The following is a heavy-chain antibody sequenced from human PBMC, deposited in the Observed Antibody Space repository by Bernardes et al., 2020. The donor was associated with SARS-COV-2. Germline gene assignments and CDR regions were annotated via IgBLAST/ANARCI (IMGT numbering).Heavy chain of an antibody. D-gene: IGHD1-26*01. CDR1: GFTFSSYW. V-gene: IGHV3-74*01. Sequence: GSLRLSCAASGFTFSSYWMHWVRLGPGKGPVWVSRINGDGSSINYADSVKGRFTISRDNARNTLYLEMNSLRAEDTAVYYCARGSGNYYFDYWGQGTLVTV. J-gene: IGHJ4*02. CDR2: INGDGSSI. CDR3: ARGSGNYYFDY.